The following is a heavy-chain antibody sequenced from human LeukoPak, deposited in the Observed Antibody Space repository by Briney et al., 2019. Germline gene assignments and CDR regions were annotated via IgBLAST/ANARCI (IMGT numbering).Heavy chain of an antibody. Sequence: GGSLRLSCEASGFTFGGSTMHWVRHAPGKGLEWVSLINWDGSRTDYADSVMGRFIISRDNSKNSLYLQINNLRTEDTGLYYCAKDNGGYSYGLDYWGQGTLATVPS. D-gene: IGHD5-18*01. CDR1: GFTFGGST. J-gene: IGHJ4*02. CDR3: AKDNGGYSYGLDY. V-gene: IGHV3-43*01. CDR2: INWDGSRT.